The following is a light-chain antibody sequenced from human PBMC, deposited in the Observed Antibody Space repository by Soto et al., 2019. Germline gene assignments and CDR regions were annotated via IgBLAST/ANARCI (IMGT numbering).Light chain of an antibody. CDR1: SIDVGGYNH. V-gene: IGLV2-14*01. CDR3: CSYTSSSIRV. CDR2: EVR. Sequence: QSVLSQPASVSGSPGHSITISCTGTSIDVGGYNHVSWYQQHPGKAPKLIIYEVRNRPSGVSNRLSGSKSGNTASLTISGLQADDEADYYCCSYTSSSIRVFGGGTKVTVL. J-gene: IGLJ3*02.